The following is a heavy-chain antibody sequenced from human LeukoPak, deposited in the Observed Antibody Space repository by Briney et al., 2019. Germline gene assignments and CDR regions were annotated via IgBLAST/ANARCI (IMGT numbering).Heavy chain of an antibody. D-gene: IGHD1-26*01. CDR3: ASAFRVGPTRGLFDY. V-gene: IGHV4-59*08. J-gene: IGHJ4*02. Sequence: SETLSLTCTVSGGSISSYYWSWIRQPPGKGLEWIGYIYYSGSTNYNPSLKSRVTISVDTSKNQFSLKLGSVTAADTAVYYCASAFRVGPTRGLFDYWGQGTLVPVSS. CDR2: IYYSGST. CDR1: GGSISSYY.